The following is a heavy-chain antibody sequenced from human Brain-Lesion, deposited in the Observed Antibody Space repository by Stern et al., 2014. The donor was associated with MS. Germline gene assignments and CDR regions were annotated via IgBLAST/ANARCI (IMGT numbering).Heavy chain of an antibody. J-gene: IGHJ4*02. CDR1: GDSFTSYW. V-gene: IGHV5-10-1*03. D-gene: IGHD3-16*01. Sequence: EVQLVESGAEVKKPGESLRISCQGSGDSFTSYWISWGRQMPGKSLEWMGRIDPSDSNPNYSPSFQGHVTISADKSINTAYLDWRSLKASDTAMYYCARHMGEGLSIDYWGQGTLVTVSS. CDR2: IDPSDSNP. CDR3: ARHMGEGLSIDY.